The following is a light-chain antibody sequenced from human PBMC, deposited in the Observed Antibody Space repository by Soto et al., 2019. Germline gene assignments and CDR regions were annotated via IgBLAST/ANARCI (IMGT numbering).Light chain of an antibody. J-gene: IGLJ1*01. CDR2: DVS. Sequence: QSVLTQPASVSGSPGQSITISCTGTSSDVGGYNYVSWYQQHPGKAPKLMIYDVSNRPSGVSNRFSGSKSGNTASLTISGLPAEDEAYYYCSSYTSSSTYVFGTGTKVTVL. CDR1: SSDVGGYNY. V-gene: IGLV2-14*01. CDR3: SSYTSSSTYV.